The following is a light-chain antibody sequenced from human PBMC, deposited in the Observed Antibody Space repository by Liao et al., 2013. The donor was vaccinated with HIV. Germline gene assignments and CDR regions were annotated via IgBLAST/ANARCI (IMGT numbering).Light chain of an antibody. CDR3: QVWDSPSDHRV. CDR2: YDT. V-gene: IGLV3-21*04. J-gene: IGLJ3*02. CDR1: DIGGKS. Sequence: SYALTQPPSVSVAPGKTARMTCGGDDIGGKSVHWYQQQPGQAPVLVITYDTERPSGIPERFSGSNSGNTATLTISRVEAGDEADYYCQVWDSPSDHRVFGGGTKLTV.